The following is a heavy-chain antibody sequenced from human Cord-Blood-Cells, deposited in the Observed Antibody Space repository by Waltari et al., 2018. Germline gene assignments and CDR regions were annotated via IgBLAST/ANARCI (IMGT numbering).Heavy chain of an antibody. D-gene: IGHD3-10*01. V-gene: IGHV4-34*01. CDR1: GGSFSGYY. CDR3: ARGLQLLWFGEFDY. CDR2: INHSGST. J-gene: IGHJ4*02. Sequence: QVQLQQWGAGLLKPSETLSLTCAVYGGSFSGYYWSWIRQPPGKGLEWIGEINHSGSTTYNPSLKSRVTISVDTSKNQFSLKLSSVTAADTAVYYCARGLQLLWFGEFDYWGQGTLVTVSS.